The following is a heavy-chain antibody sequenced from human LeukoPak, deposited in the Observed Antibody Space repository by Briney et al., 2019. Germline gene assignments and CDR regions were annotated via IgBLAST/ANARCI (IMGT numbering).Heavy chain of an antibody. CDR2: TIPLFNTA. D-gene: IGHD2/OR15-2a*01. CDR1: GGTLRNFG. Sequence: SVKVSCKASGGTLRNFGISWVRQAPGQGLEWMGGTIPLFNTANYAHKFQGRVNIIADEATSTAYMELTGLRSEDTAVYYCAREDQFVIQRAFDIWGQGTVVTVSS. CDR3: AREDQFVIQRAFDI. J-gene: IGHJ3*02. V-gene: IGHV1-69*13.